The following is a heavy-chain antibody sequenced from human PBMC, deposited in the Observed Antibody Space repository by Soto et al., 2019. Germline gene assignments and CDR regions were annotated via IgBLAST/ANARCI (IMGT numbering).Heavy chain of an antibody. J-gene: IGHJ5*02. CDR2: ISSSGSYI. CDR1: GFTFNIYT. CDR3: ARDIDP. Sequence: EVLLVESGGGLVEPGGSLRLSCAASGFTFNIYTMHWVRQAPGKGLEWVSSISSSGSYIYYADSVKGRFTISRDNAKNSLYLQMNSLRAKDTAVYYCARDIDPWGQGTLVTVSS. V-gene: IGHV3-21*02.